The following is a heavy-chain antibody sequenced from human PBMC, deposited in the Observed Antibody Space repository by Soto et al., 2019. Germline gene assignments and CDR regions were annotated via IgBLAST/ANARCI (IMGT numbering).Heavy chain of an antibody. CDR1: GFTFSDHY. J-gene: IGHJ2*01. D-gene: IGHD7-27*01. CDR2: IRTKANSYSI. Sequence: EVQLEESGGGLVQPGGSLRLSCAASGFTFSDHYMDWVRQAPGKGMEWIGRIRTKANSYSIGYAASVKGRFSISKDDSNNSLFLQMNSLKTEDTAMYFCARIHLGRDKYFDLWGRGTLVTVSS. CDR3: ARIHLGRDKYFDL. V-gene: IGHV3-72*01.